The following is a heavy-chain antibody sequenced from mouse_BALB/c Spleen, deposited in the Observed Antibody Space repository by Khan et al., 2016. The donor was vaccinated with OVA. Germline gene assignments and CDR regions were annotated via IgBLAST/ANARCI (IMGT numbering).Heavy chain of an antibody. CDR3: ARGDGYYEDAMDY. V-gene: IGHV2-9*02. J-gene: IGHJ4*01. D-gene: IGHD2-3*01. CDR1: GFSLTSYG. Sequence: VQLQESGPGLVAPSPSLSITCTVSGFSLTSYGIHWVRQPPGKGLEWLGVICAGRSTTYNSDLMSRLTICKANSKSQGILKMNSLQTDDTAMYYCARGDGYYEDAMDYWGQGTSVTVSS. CDR2: ICAGRST.